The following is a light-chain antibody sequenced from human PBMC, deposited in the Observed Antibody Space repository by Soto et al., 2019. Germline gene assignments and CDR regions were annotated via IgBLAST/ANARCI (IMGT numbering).Light chain of an antibody. J-gene: IGLJ1*01. CDR1: SSDVGGYDY. CDR2: EVN. CDR3: CSYATSSTFV. V-gene: IGLV2-14*01. Sequence: QSVLTQPASVCGSPGQSVTISCTGTSSDVGGYDYVSWYQQHPGTAPKLMLYEVNNRPSGVSNRFSASKSGNTASLTISGLQAEDEADYYCCSYATSSTFVFGTGTKVTVL.